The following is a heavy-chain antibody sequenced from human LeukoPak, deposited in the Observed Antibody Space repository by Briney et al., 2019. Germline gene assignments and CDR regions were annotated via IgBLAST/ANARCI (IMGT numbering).Heavy chain of an antibody. Sequence: SETLSLTCAVYVGSFRGYYWSWSRQPPGEGREWSWEINHRGSTNYNPSLKSPVTISGDTSQNQFSLMLSSVTAADTAVYFCARVGYGYVINDWSRTGLGAYPTKYYYHMDVWGKGTTVTVSS. V-gene: IGHV4-34*01. CDR1: VGSFRGYY. CDR2: INHRGST. D-gene: IGHD5-18*01. J-gene: IGHJ6*03. CDR3: ARVGYGYVINDWSRTGLGAYPTKYYYHMDV.